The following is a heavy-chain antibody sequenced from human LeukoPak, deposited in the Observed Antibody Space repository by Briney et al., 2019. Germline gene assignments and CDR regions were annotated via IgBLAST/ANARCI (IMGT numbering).Heavy chain of an antibody. CDR1: GGSISSGSYC. CDR3: ARVTGYRIEDYFDY. D-gene: IGHD6-13*01. J-gene: IGHJ4*02. Sequence: SETLSLTCTVSGGSISSGSYCWSWIRQPAGKGLEWIGRIYTSGSTNYNPSLKSRVTISVETSKNEFSLKLRSVTAADTAVYYCARVTGYRIEDYFDYWGQGTLVTVSS. V-gene: IGHV4-61*02. CDR2: IYTSGST.